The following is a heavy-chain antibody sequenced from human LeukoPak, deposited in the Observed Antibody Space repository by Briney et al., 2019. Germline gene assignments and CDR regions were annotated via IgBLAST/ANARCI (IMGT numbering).Heavy chain of an antibody. CDR3: ASSQLGYCSGGSCYRNWFDP. V-gene: IGHV3-20*04. J-gene: IGHJ5*02. Sequence: GGSLRLSCAASGFTFDDYGLSRVRQAPGKGLEWVSGINWSGGSTGYADSVKGRFTISRDNAKNSLYLQMNSLRAEDTAVYYCASSQLGYCSGGSCYRNWFDPWGQGTLVTVSS. CDR2: INWSGGST. CDR1: GFTFDDYG. D-gene: IGHD2-15*01.